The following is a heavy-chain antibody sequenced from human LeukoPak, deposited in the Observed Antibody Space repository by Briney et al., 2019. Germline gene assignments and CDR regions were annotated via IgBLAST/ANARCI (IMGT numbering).Heavy chain of an antibody. V-gene: IGHV1-2*06. CDR3: ARVSGSYYYGSGSYYKFDY. Sequence: GASVKVSCKASGYTFTGYYMHWVRQAPGQGLEWMGRINPSSGGTNYAQKFQGRVTMTRDTSISTAYMELSRLRSDDTAVYYCARVSGSYYYGSGSYYKFDYWGQGTLVTVSS. CDR1: GYTFTGYY. D-gene: IGHD3-10*01. J-gene: IGHJ4*02. CDR2: INPSSGGT.